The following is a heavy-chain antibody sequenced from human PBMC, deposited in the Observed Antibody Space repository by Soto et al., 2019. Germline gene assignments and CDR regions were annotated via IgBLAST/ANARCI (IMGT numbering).Heavy chain of an antibody. V-gene: IGHV3-23*01. J-gene: IGHJ5*02. CDR1: GFTFSSYA. Sequence: GGSLRLACAASGFTFSSYAMSWVRQAPGKGLEWVSAISGSGGSTYYADSVKGRFTISRDNSKNTLYLQMNSLRAEDTAVYYCAKDIRECSYVHNWFAPCSQGSLVTVSS. CDR3: AKDIRECSYVHNWFAP. D-gene: IGHD5-18*01. CDR2: ISGSGGST.